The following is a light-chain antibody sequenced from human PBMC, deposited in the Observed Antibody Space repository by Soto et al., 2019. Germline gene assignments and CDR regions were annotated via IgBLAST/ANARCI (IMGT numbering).Light chain of an antibody. CDR1: SSDVGGYYY. V-gene: IGLV2-14*01. J-gene: IGLJ1*01. CDR2: QVT. CDR3: CSYSSSSTFYV. Sequence: QSVLTQPASVSGSPGQSITISCTGTSSDVGGYYYVSWYQHHPGKAPKLIIYQVTNRPSGVSNRFSASKSGNTASLTISALQAEDEADYYCCSYSSSSTFYVFGTGTKV.